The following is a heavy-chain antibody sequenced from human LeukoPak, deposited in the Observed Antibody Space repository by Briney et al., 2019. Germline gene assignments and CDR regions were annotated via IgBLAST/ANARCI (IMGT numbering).Heavy chain of an antibody. D-gene: IGHD6-19*01. J-gene: IGHJ4*02. CDR1: GGSISSSSYY. CDR3: ARLYVSGAAY. CDR2: IYYSGST. V-gene: IGHV4-39*01. Sequence: SETLSLTCTVSGGSISSSSYYWGWIRQPPGKGLEWIGSIYYSGSTYYNPSLKSRVTISVDTSKNQFSLKLSSVTAADTAVYYCARLYVSGAAYWGQGTLVTVSS.